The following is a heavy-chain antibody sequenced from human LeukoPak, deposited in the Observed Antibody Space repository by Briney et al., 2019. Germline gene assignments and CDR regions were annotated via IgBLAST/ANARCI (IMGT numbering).Heavy chain of an antibody. V-gene: IGHV3-30*18. CDR3: AKDPYYYGSGSYVGD. CDR2: TSYDGNDT. Sequence: GRSLRLSCAASGFTFSSFGMHWVRQAPGKGLEWVAVTSYDGNDTYYADSVRGRFTVSRDNSKNTLYLQVNSLRAEDTAVYYCAKDPYYYGSGSYVGDWGQGTLVTVSS. CDR1: GFTFSSFG. D-gene: IGHD3-10*01. J-gene: IGHJ4*02.